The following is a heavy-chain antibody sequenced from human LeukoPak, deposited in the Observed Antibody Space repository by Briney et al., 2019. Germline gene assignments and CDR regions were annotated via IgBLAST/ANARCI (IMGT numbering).Heavy chain of an antibody. CDR3: ARQQGGYSYGSTLSYFDY. V-gene: IGHV5-51*01. CDR2: IYPGDSDT. Sequence: GESLKISCKGSGYSFTSYWIGWVRQMPGKGLEWMGIIYPGDSDTRYSPSFQGQVTISADKSISTAYLQWSGLKASDTAMYYCARQQGGYSYGSTLSYFDYWGQGTLVTVSS. D-gene: IGHD5-18*01. J-gene: IGHJ4*02. CDR1: GYSFTSYW.